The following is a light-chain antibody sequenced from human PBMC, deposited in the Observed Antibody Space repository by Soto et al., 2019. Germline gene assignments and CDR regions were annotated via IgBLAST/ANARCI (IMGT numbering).Light chain of an antibody. CDR2: GVS. CDR3: QQYVSSGT. V-gene: IGKV3-20*01. J-gene: IGKJ1*01. Sequence: ELVTTQSPATLSVSPGERATLSCRASENIYTNLAWYQQKPGQSPRLLMYGVSTRATGIPDRFSGSGSGTDFTLTISRLEPEDFAVYYCQQYVSSGTFGQGTKVDIK. CDR1: ENIYTN.